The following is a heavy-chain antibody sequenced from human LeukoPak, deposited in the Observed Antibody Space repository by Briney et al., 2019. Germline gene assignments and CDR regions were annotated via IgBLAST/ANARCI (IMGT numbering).Heavy chain of an antibody. J-gene: IGHJ4*02. V-gene: IGHV4-59*08. CDR2: IYYSGST. D-gene: IGHD1-26*01. CDR3: ARLIVGATFYLDY. CDR1: GGSISSYY. Sequence: SETLSLTCTVSGGSISSYYWSWIRQPPGKGLEWIGYIYYSGSTNYNPSLKSRVTISVDTSKNQFSLKLSSVTAADTAVYYCARLIVGATFYLDYWGQGTLVTVSS.